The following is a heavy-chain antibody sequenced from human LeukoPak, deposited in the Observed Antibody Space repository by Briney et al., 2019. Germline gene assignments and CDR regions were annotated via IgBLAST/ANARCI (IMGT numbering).Heavy chain of an antibody. CDR3: ARGEASSSSSWFDP. CDR1: GGSISSGGYS. CDR2: IYHSGST. V-gene: IGHV4-30-2*01. J-gene: IGHJ5*02. D-gene: IGHD6-6*01. Sequence: PSETLSLTCAVSGGSISSGGYSWSWIRQPPGPGLEWIGYIYHSGSTYYNPSLKSRVTISVDRSKNQFSLKLSSVTAADTAVYYCARGEASSSSSWFDPWGQGTLVTVSS.